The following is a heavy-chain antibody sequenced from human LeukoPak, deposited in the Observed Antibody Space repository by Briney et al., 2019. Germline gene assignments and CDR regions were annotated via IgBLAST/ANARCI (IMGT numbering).Heavy chain of an antibody. CDR2: ISGSGGST. J-gene: IGHJ6*03. V-gene: IGHV3-23*01. CDR3: AKGSYDSSGDGSYYMDV. Sequence: GGSLRLSCAASGFTFSSYAMTWVRQAPGKGLEWVSAISGSGGSTHYADSVKGRFTISRDNSKNTLYLQTNSLRAEDTAVYYCAKGSYDSSGDGSYYMDVWGKGTTVTVSS. D-gene: IGHD3-22*01. CDR1: GFTFSSYA.